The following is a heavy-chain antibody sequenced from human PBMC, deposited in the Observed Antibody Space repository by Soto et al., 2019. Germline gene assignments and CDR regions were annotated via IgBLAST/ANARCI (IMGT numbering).Heavy chain of an antibody. CDR1: GFTFSSYS. J-gene: IGHJ4*02. CDR2: ISSSISYI. CDR3: ARDAPPPAIVATSSNFDY. Sequence: EVQLLESGGGLAKPGGSLRLPGAASGFTFSSYSRNWVRQAPGKGLEWVPSISSSISYIYYADSGKGRFTISRDNAKNSLYLQMNSLRAEDTAVYYCARDAPPPAIVATSSNFDYWGQGTLVTVSS. D-gene: IGHD5-12*01. V-gene: IGHV3-21*01.